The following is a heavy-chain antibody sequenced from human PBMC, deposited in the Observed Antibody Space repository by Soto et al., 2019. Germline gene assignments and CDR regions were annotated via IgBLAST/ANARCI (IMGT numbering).Heavy chain of an antibody. J-gene: IGHJ4*02. V-gene: IGHV4-31*03. CDR1: DDSISRGGYY. Sequence: SETLSLTCTVSDDSISRGGYYWTWIRQHPGKGLEWIGFIYYSGSSFYNPSLKSRVTISVDTSNNHFSLKLSSVTAADTAVYYCARVASVPYYFDYWGQGTLVTVS. CDR3: ARVASVPYYFDY. CDR2: IYYSGSS.